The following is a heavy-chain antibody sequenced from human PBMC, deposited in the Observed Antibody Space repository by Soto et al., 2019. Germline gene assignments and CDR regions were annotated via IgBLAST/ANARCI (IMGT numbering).Heavy chain of an antibody. CDR3: ARVAVISGSSWFDY. CDR2: ISAYNGNT. Sequence: ASVKVSCTAFGYTFTSYAMHWVRQAPGQRLEWMGWISAYNGNTNYAQKLQGRVTMTTDTSTSTAYMELRSLRSDDTAVYYSARVAVISGSSWFDYWGQGTLVTVSS. D-gene: IGHD6-13*01. CDR1: GYTFTSYA. J-gene: IGHJ4*02. V-gene: IGHV1-18*01.